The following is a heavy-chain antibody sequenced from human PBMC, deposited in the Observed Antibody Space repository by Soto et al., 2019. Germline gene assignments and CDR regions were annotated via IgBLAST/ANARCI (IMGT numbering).Heavy chain of an antibody. V-gene: IGHV3-33*01. Sequence: QVQLVESGGGVVQPGTSLRLSCAPSGFTFSSYGMHWLRQAPGKGLEWVAVIWYDGSKQYYADSVKGRFTISRDNSKNTLYLQMNSLRAEDTAVYYCARDPGVTNYYFDYWGQGTLVTVSS. CDR3: ARDPGVTNYYFDY. CDR1: GFTFSSYG. J-gene: IGHJ4*02. CDR2: IWYDGSKQ. D-gene: IGHD3-3*01.